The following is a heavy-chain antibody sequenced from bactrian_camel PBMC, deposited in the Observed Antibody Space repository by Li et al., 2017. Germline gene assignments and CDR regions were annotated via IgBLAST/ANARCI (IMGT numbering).Heavy chain of an antibody. V-gene: IGHV3S53*01. CDR1: AYVSSAYC. Sequence: HVQLVESGGGSVQAGGSLRLSCGPSAYVSSAYCMGWFRQGPGKEREMVAIHSASADNTDYADSVKGRFTVSLDNRKNTVYLQMNSLRPDDSGMYYCALAWGSVCEAWSGYTEWGRGTQVTVS. J-gene: IGHJ4*01. CDR3: ALAWGSVCEAWSGYTE. D-gene: IGHD3*01. CDR2: HSASADNT.